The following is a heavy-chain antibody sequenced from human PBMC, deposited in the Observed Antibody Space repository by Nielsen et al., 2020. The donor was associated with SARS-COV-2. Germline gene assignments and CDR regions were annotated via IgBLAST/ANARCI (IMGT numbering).Heavy chain of an antibody. D-gene: IGHD3-22*01. CDR3: ARLRLLREFWGWFDP. CDR1: GDYIRSNDYY. Sequence: SETLSLTCSVSGDYIRSNDYYWSWIRQPPGKGLEWIGYIYYSGSTNYNPSLKSRVTISVDTSKNQFSLKLSSVTAADTAVYYCARLRLLREFWGWFDPWGQGTLVTVSS. J-gene: IGHJ5*02. V-gene: IGHV4-61*05. CDR2: IYYSGST.